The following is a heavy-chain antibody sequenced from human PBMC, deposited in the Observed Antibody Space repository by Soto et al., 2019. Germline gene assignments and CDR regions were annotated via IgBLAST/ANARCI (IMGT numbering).Heavy chain of an antibody. Sequence: QLQLQESGPGLVKPSETLSLTCTVSGGSISGHYWSWIRQSPGKGLEWIGYITYTGNTNFNPSLKRRLSISLDESENQFSLKLTSVTAADTAVYYCARCHFGAAAGVDYWGQGTLVTVSS. J-gene: IGHJ4*02. CDR2: ITYTGNT. D-gene: IGHD6-13*01. CDR1: GGSISGHY. V-gene: IGHV4-59*11. CDR3: ARCHFGAAAGVDY.